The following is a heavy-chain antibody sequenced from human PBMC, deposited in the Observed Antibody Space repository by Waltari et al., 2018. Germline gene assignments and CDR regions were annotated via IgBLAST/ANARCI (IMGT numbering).Heavy chain of an antibody. J-gene: IGHJ6*02. CDR3: ARRGFGVDV. D-gene: IGHD3-3*01. CDR1: VGSISSYY. V-gene: IGHV4-59*01. CDR2: IYYSGST. Sequence: QVQLQESGPGLVKPSETLSLTCTVSVGSISSYYWSWIRQPPGKGLEWIGYIYYSGSTNYNPSLKSRVTISVDTSKNQFSLKLSSVTAADTAVYYCARRGFGVDVWGQGTTVTVSS.